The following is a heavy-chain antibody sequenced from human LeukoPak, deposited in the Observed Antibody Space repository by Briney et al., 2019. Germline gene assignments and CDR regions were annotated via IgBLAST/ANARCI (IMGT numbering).Heavy chain of an antibody. CDR2: ISWNSGSI. CDR1: GFTFDDYA. CDR3: VSLYDSSGYYSDY. Sequence: QPGRSLRLSCAAPGFTFDDYAMHCVRHAPGKGLQSLSGISWNSGSIPYAASVKGRFTISRDNAKNSLYLQMNSLRAEDTALYYCVSLYDSSGYYSDYWGQGTLVTVSS. D-gene: IGHD3-22*01. V-gene: IGHV3-9*01. J-gene: IGHJ4*02.